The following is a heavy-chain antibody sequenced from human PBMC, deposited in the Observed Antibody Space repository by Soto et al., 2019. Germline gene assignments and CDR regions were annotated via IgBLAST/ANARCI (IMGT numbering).Heavy chain of an antibody. D-gene: IGHD5-12*01. CDR3: AKDHDHSGYVISFDY. CDR1: GFTFDDYA. V-gene: IGHV3-9*01. CDR2: ISWNSGSI. Sequence: DVQLVESGGGLVQPGRSLRLSCAASGFTFDDYAMHWVRQAPGKGLEWVSGISWNSGSIGYADSVKGRFTISRDNAKNSLYLQMNSLRAEDTALYYCAKDHDHSGYVISFDYWGQGTLVTVSS. J-gene: IGHJ4*02.